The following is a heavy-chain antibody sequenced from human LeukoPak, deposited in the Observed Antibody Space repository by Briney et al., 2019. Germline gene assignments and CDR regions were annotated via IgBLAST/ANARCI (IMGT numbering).Heavy chain of an antibody. D-gene: IGHD3-22*01. Sequence: GESLKISCKGSGYSFTSYWIGWVRQMPGKGLEWMGIIYPGDSDTRYSPSFQGQVTISADKSISTAYLQWSSLKASDTAMYYCARHPNLYYYDSSGYYPLVDYWGQGTLVTASP. CDR3: ARHPNLYYYDSSGYYPLVDY. CDR2: IYPGDSDT. V-gene: IGHV5-51*01. J-gene: IGHJ4*02. CDR1: GYSFTSYW.